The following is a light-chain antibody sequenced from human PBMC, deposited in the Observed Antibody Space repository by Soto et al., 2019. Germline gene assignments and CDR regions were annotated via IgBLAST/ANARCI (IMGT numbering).Light chain of an antibody. CDR1: SSDVGGYNY. CDR2: DVS. J-gene: IGLJ7*01. V-gene: IGLV2-14*01. Sequence: QSALTQPASVSGSPGQSITISCTGTSSDVGGYNYVSWYQQHPGKAPKLMIYDVSNRPSGVSNRFSGSKSGNTASLTISGLQAEAEAEYYCSSYTSSSTLAVVFGGGTQLTVL. CDR3: SSYTSSSTLAVV.